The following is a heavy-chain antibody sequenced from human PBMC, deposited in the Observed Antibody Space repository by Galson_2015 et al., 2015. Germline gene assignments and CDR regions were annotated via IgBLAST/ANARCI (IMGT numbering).Heavy chain of an antibody. J-gene: IGHJ5*02. V-gene: IGHV4-31*03. CDR1: GGSISSGGYY. CDR2: IYYSGST. D-gene: IGHD3-10*01. CDR3: ARGRKLLWDSDFRGSPFDP. Sequence: LSLTCTVSGGSISSGGYYWSWIRQHPGKGLEWIGYIYYSGSTYYNPSLKSRVTISVDTSKNQFSLRLSSVTAADTAVYYCARGRKLLWDSDFRGSPFDPWGQGTLVAVSS.